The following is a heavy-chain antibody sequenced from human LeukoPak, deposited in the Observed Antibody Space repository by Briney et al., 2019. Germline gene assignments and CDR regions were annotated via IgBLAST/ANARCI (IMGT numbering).Heavy chain of an antibody. J-gene: IGHJ4*02. CDR1: GFTFSSYA. CDR3: ARDPAGFDY. V-gene: IGHV3-30-3*01. D-gene: IGHD6-25*01. Sequence: GGSLRLSCAASGFTFSSYAMHWVRQAPGKGLEWVAVISNDGSNECFADSVKGRFTVSRDNSKNTLYLQMNSLRAEDTAVYYCARDPAGFDYWGQGTLVTVSS. CDR2: ISNDGSNE.